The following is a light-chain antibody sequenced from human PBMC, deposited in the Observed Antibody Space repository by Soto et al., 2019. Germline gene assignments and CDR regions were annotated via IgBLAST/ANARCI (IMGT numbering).Light chain of an antibody. V-gene: IGLV2-8*01. Sequence: QSALTQPPSASGSPGQSVTISCTGTNSDVGGYNYVSWYQQYPGKAPKLMIYEVSKRPSGVPDRFSGSKSGNTASLTVSGLQAEDEADYSATSYACSHNLGVSGTGTKVTV. CDR3: TSYACSHNLGV. CDR1: NSDVGGYNY. CDR2: EVS. J-gene: IGLJ1*01.